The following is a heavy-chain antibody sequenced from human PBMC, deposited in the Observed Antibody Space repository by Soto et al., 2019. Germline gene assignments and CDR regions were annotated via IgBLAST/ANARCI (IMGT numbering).Heavy chain of an antibody. CDR1: GLTFSNYA. V-gene: IGHV3-23*01. CDR3: AKNQERELPRVIDF. CDR2: MSGSSSTT. J-gene: IGHJ4*02. D-gene: IGHD1-7*01. Sequence: GGSLRLSCTTSGLTFSNYAMSWVRQAPGGGLEWVSSMSGSSSTTYYADSVRGRFTISRDRSKNTLYLQMSSLRAEDTALYYCAKNQERELPRVIDFWGQGTLVTVSS.